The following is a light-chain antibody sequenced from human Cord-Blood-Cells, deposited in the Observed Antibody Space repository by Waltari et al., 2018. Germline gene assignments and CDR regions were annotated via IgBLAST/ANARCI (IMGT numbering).Light chain of an antibody. V-gene: IGKV1-33*01. J-gene: IGKJ4*01. CDR2: DAS. Sequence: DIQMTQSPSSLSASVGDRVTITCQASQDISNYLNWYQQKPGKAPKLLNYDASNLETGVPSRFSGSGSGTDFTFTISSLQPEDIATYYCQQYDNPLTFGGGTKVEIK. CDR3: QQYDNPLT. CDR1: QDISNY.